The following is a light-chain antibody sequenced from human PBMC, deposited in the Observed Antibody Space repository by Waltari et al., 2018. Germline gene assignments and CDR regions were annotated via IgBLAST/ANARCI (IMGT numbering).Light chain of an antibody. CDR1: SSDIGTYNL. Sequence: QSALTQPASVSGSPGQSITISCTGTSSDIGTYNLVSWYQQHPGKAPRPMIYDVNNRPSRVSNRCSFSKSGNTASLTLSVLQADDEADYYYSSFTSNTSYEVFGGGTKLTV. CDR3: SSFTSNTSYEV. V-gene: IGLV2-14*01. J-gene: IGLJ3*02. CDR2: DVN.